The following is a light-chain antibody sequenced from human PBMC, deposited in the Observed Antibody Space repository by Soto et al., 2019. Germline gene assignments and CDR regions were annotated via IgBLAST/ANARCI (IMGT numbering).Light chain of an antibody. J-gene: IGKJ3*01. CDR3: QQLNT. CDR1: QGISSY. Sequence: DIPLTQSPSFLSASVGDRVTITCRASQGISSYLAWYQQKPGKAPKLLIYAASTLQRGVPSRFSGSGSGTEFTLTISSLQPEDFATYYCQQLNTFGPGTKVDIK. CDR2: AAS. V-gene: IGKV1-9*01.